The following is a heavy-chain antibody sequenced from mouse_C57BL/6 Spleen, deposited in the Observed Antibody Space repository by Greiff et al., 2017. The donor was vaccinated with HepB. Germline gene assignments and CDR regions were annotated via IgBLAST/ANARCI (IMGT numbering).Heavy chain of an antibody. CDR2: INPNNGGT. J-gene: IGHJ4*01. D-gene: IGHD1-1*01. CDR1: GYTFTDYN. CDR3: ARFHGSSPMDD. Sequence: EVQLQQSGPELVKPGASVKMSCKASGYTFTDYNIHWVKQSHGKSLEWIGYINPNNGGTSYNQKFKGKATLTVNKSSSTAYMELRSLTAEDSAVYYCARFHGSSPMDDWGQGTSVTVSS. V-gene: IGHV1-22*01.